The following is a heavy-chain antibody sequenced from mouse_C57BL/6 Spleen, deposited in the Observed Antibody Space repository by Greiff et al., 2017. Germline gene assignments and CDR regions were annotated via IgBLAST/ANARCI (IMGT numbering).Heavy chain of an antibody. Sequence: VQLQQSGPELVKPGASVKMSCKASGYTFTDYNMHWVKQSHGKSLEWIGYINPNNGGTSYNQKFKGKATLTVNKSSSTAYMELRSLTSEDSAVYYCASNLRYWYFDVWGTGTTVTVSS. V-gene: IGHV1-22*01. CDR3: ASNLRYWYFDV. CDR2: INPNNGGT. D-gene: IGHD1-1*01. CDR1: GYTFTDYN. J-gene: IGHJ1*03.